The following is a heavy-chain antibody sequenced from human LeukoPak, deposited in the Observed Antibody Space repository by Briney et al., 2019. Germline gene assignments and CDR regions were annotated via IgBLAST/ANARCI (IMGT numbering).Heavy chain of an antibody. CDR3: SRESGPFSPFGF. CDR1: GGSISGTNW. D-gene: IGHD1-26*01. V-gene: IGHV4-4*02. Sequence: PSETLSLTCGVSGGSISGTNWWSRVRQPPGQGLEWIGEISLRGLTNYNPSLRSRLTMSLDESKNQVSLNLTSVTAADTAVYYCSRESGPFSPFGFWGQGTLVSVHS. CDR2: ISLRGLT. J-gene: IGHJ4*02.